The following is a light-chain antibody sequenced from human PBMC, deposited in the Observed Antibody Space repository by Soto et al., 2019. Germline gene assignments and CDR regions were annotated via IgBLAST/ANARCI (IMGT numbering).Light chain of an antibody. V-gene: IGKV3-15*01. CDR1: QSVGST. CDR3: QQYSTSLT. Sequence: EKLMTKSPATLSVSPGERVILSCRASQSVGSTLAWYQQKPGQAPRLLIRGASTRATGVPARFSGSGSGTEFTLTISSLQSEDFAVYYCQQYSTSLTFGGGTTLEIK. J-gene: IGKJ4*02. CDR2: GAS.